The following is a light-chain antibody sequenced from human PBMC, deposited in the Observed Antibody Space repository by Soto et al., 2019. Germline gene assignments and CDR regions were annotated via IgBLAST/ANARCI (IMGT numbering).Light chain of an antibody. Sequence: DIQMTQSPSTLSASVGDRATITCRARESISSWLAWYQQKPGKAPKLLIYKASSLESGVPSRFSGSGSGTEFTLTISSLQPDDFATYYCQQYNSYSQWTFGQGTKVDI. V-gene: IGKV1-5*03. CDR1: ESISSW. CDR3: QQYNSYSQWT. CDR2: KAS. J-gene: IGKJ1*01.